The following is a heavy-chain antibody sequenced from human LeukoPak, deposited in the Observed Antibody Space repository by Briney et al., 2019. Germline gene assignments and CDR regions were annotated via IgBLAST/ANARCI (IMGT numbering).Heavy chain of an antibody. J-gene: IGHJ4*02. CDR1: GYTFTSYY. D-gene: IGHD3-10*01. CDR2: FDPEDGET. CDR3: ASSWFGESLARDY. Sequence: ASVKVSCKASGYTFTSYYMHWVRQAPGQGLEWMGGFDPEDGETIYAQKFQGRVTMTEDTSTDTAYMELSSLRSEDTAVYYCASSWFGESLARDYWGQGTLVTVSS. V-gene: IGHV1-24*01.